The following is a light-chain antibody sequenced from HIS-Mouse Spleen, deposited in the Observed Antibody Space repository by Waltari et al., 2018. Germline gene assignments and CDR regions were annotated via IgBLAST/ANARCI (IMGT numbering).Light chain of an antibody. J-gene: IGLJ2*01. Sequence: SYELTQPPSVSVSPGQTARITCSGDALPKKYAYCYQQKSGQAPVLVIYAASKRPSGIPERFSGASSGIMATLTNSGAQVEDEADYYCYSTDSSGNHRVFGGGTKLTVL. CDR1: ALPKKY. V-gene: IGLV3-10*01. CDR2: AAS. CDR3: YSTDSSGNHRV.